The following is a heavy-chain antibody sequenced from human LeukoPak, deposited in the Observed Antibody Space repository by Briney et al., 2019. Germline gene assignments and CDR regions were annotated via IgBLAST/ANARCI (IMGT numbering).Heavy chain of an antibody. CDR1: GYSFTSYG. Sequence: GESLKISCKGSGYSFTSYGISWVRQAPGQGLEWGGWISAYNGDTTYALKLQGRVTMTTDTSTSTAYMELRSLRSDDTAVYYCARARDIVVVPAAMYIWFDPWGQGTLVTVSS. J-gene: IGHJ5*02. D-gene: IGHD2-2*01. V-gene: IGHV1-18*01. CDR2: ISAYNGDT. CDR3: ARARDIVVVPAAMYIWFDP.